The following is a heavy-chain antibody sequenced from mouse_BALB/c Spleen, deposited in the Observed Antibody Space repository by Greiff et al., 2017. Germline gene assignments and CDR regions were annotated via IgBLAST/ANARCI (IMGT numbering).Heavy chain of an antibody. CDR2: INSNGGST. CDR1: GFTFSSYA. V-gene: IGHV5-6-3*01. J-gene: IGHJ3*01. CDR3: ARASLLRLQAWFAY. D-gene: IGHD1-2*01. Sequence: EVKLVESGGGLVKPGGSLKLSCAASGFTFSSYAMSWVRQSPEKRLEWVATINSNGGSTYYPDSVKGRFTISRDNAKNTLYLQMSSLKSEDTAMYYCARASLLRLQAWFAYWGQGTLVTVSA.